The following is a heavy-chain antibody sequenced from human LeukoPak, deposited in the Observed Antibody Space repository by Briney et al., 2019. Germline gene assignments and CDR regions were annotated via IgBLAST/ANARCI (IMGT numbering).Heavy chain of an antibody. Sequence: GRSLRLSCAASGFTFSSYEMNWVRQAPGKGLEWVSYISSSGSTMYYADSVKGRFTISRDNAKNSLYLQMNSLRAEDTAVYYCAELGITMIGGVWGKGTTVTISS. CDR2: ISSSGSTM. J-gene: IGHJ6*04. CDR1: GFTFSSYE. D-gene: IGHD3-10*02. CDR3: AELGITMIGGV. V-gene: IGHV3-48*03.